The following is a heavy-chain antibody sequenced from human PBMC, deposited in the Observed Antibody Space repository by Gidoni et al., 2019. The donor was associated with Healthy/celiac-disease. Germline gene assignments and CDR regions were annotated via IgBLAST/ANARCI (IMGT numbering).Heavy chain of an antibody. CDR1: GGSISSGDYY. CDR3: AREGSPHGDYLISHYPFDI. CDR2: IYYSGST. J-gene: IGHJ3*02. D-gene: IGHD4-17*01. V-gene: IGHV4-30-4*01. Sequence: QVQLQESGPGLVKPSQTLSLTCTVSGGSISSGDYYWSWIRQPPGKGLEWIGYIYYSGSTYYNPSLKSRVTISVDTSKNQFSLKLSSVTAADTAVYYCAREGSPHGDYLISHYPFDIWGQGTMVTVSS.